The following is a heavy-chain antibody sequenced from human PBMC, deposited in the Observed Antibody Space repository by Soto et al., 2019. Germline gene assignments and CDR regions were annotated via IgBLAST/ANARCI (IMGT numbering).Heavy chain of an antibody. CDR2: INHSGST. V-gene: IGHV4-34*01. Sequence: SETLSLTCAVYGGSFSGYYWSWIRQPPGKGLEWIGEINHSGSTNYNPSLKSRVTISVDTSKNQFSLKLSSVTAADTAVYYCARADWGEYCYYYMDVWGKGTTVTVSS. CDR1: GGSFSGYY. J-gene: IGHJ6*03. CDR3: ARADWGEYCYYYMDV. D-gene: IGHD3-10*01.